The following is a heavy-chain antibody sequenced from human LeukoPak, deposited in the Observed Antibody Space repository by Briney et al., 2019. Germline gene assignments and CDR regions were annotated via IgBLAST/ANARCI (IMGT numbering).Heavy chain of an antibody. CDR2: IKQDGSEK. V-gene: IGHV3-7*01. J-gene: IGHJ4*02. Sequence: GGSLRLSCAASGFTFSSYWMSWVRQAPGKGLEWVANIKQDGSEKYYVDSVKGRFTISRDNAKNSLYLQMNSLRAEDTAVYYCAKDFAYSDSGYGFYFDYWGQGTLVTVSS. CDR1: GFTFSSYW. CDR3: AKDFAYSDSGYGFYFDY. D-gene: IGHD5-12*01.